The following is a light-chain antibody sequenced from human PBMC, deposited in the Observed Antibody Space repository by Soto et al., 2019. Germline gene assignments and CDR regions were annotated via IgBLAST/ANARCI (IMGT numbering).Light chain of an antibody. CDR2: DVS. V-gene: IGLV2-14*01. J-gene: IGLJ1*01. Sequence: QPVLTQPASVSGSPGQSITISCTGTSSDVGAYDYVSWYQQDPGKAPKLIISDVSHRPSGVSIRFSGSKSGNTASLSISGLQVEDEADFYCASYTSGSTAYVFGTGTKVTVL. CDR1: SSDVGAYDY. CDR3: ASYTSGSTAYV.